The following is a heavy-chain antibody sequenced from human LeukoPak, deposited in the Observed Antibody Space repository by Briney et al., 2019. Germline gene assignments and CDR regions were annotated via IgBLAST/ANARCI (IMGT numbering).Heavy chain of an antibody. V-gene: IGHV4-39*01. CDR3: ARRSGYYPYCFDY. Sequence: SETLSLTCTVSGGSISSSSYYWGWIRQPPGKGLEWIGSIYYSGSTYYNPSLKSRVTISVDTSKNQFSLKLSSVTAADTAVYYCARRSGYYPYCFDYWGQGTLVTVSS. CDR1: GGSISSSSYY. D-gene: IGHD3-3*01. J-gene: IGHJ4*02. CDR2: IYYSGST.